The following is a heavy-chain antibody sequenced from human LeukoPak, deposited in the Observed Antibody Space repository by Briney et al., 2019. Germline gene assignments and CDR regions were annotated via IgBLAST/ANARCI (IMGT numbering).Heavy chain of an antibody. Sequence: PSETLSLTCIVSGGSISSYYWSWIRQPPGKGLEWIGYIYYSGSTNYNPSLKSRVTISVDTSKNQFSLRLTSVTAADTAVYYCATYGFSSGKRFDYWGQGTLVTVSS. CDR2: IYYSGST. V-gene: IGHV4-59*01. CDR1: GGSISSYY. D-gene: IGHD6-19*01. J-gene: IGHJ4*02. CDR3: ATYGFSSGKRFDY.